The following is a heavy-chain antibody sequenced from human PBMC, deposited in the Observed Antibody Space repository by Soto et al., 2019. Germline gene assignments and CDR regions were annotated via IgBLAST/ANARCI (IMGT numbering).Heavy chain of an antibody. J-gene: IGHJ4*02. D-gene: IGHD5-18*01. V-gene: IGHV4-31*03. CDR3: ARSGYSYGPNPLLY. CDR2: IYYSGST. CDR1: GGSISSGGYY. Sequence: QVQLQESGPGLVKLSQTLSLTCTVSGGSISSGGYYWSWIRQHPGKGLEWIGYIYYSGSTYYNPSLKTRVTRSVDTSKNPFSLKLSSVTAADTAVYYCARSGYSYGPNPLLYWGQGTLCTVSS.